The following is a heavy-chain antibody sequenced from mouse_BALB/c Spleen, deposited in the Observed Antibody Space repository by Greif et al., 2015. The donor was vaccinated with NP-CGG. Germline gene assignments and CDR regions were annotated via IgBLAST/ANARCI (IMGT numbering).Heavy chain of an antibody. CDR3: ARSGGYDAWFAY. J-gene: IGHJ3*01. Sequence: VQLQQSGAELVKPGASVKLSCTASGFNIKDTYMHWVKQRPEQGLEWIGRIDPANGNTKYDPKFQGKATITADTSSNTAYLQLSSLTSEDTAVYYCARSGGYDAWFAYWGQGTLVTVSA. V-gene: IGHV14-3*02. D-gene: IGHD2-2*01. CDR2: IDPANGNT. CDR1: GFNIKDTY.